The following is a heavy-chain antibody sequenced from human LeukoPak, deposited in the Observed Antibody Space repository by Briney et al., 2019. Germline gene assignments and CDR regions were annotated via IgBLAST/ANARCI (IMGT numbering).Heavy chain of an antibody. J-gene: IGHJ4*02. D-gene: IGHD3-9*01. V-gene: IGHV1-18*01. CDR1: GYTFTIYG. CDR2: ISAYNGNT. Sequence: ASVKVSCKAFGYTFTIYGISWVRQAPGQGLEWMGWISAYNGNTNYAQKLQGRVTMTTDTSTSTAYMELRSLRSDDTAVYYCARSLRYFDWLLYGPYFDYWGQGTLVTVSS. CDR3: ARSLRYFDWLLYGPYFDY.